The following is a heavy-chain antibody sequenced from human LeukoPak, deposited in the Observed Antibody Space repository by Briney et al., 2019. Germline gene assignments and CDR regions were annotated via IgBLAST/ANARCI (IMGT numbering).Heavy chain of an antibody. J-gene: IGHJ4*02. CDR3: AKDRYGYYFDY. CDR1: GFTVSSRY. CDR2: IRSGGST. D-gene: IGHD1-1*01. V-gene: IGHV3-53*01. Sequence: GGSLRLSCAASGFTVSSRYMSWVRQAPGKGLEWVSVIRSGGSTYYADSVKGRLTISRDNSKNTLYLQMNSLRAEDTAVYYCAKDRYGYYFDYWGQGTLVTVSS.